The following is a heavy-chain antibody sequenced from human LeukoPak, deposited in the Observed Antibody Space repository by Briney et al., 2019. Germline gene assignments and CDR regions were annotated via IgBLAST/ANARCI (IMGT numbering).Heavy chain of an antibody. CDR3: AKDDSGSYYPYYYYMDV. Sequence: PGGSLRLSCAASGFTFSSYGMTWVRQAPGKGLEWVSAISGSGSGGSTYYADSVKGRFTISRDNSKNTLYLQMNSLRAEDTAVYYCAKDDSGSYYPYYYYMDVWGKGTTVTISS. D-gene: IGHD1-26*01. V-gene: IGHV3-23*01. CDR2: ISGSGSGGST. J-gene: IGHJ6*03. CDR1: GFTFSSYG.